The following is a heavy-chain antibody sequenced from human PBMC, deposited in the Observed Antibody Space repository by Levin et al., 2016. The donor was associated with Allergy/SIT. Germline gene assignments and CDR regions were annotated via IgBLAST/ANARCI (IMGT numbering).Heavy chain of an antibody. V-gene: IGHV1-8*01. D-gene: IGHD3-3*01. Sequence: WVRQAPGQGLEWMGWMNPNSGNTGYAQKFQGRVTMTRNTSISTAYMELSSLRSEDTAVYYCARGVPIFGVVILGGMDVWGQGTTVTVSS. CDR3: ARGVPIFGVVILGGMDV. CDR2: MNPNSGNT. J-gene: IGHJ6*02.